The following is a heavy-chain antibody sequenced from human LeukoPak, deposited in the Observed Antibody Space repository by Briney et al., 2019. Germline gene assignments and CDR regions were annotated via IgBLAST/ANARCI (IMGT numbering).Heavy chain of an antibody. Sequence: PGGSLRLSCAASGFTISSNYMSWVRQAPGKGLEWVSVIYSGGSTYYTDSVKGRFTISRDNSKNTLYLQMNSLRAEDTAVYYCARAAGVTTSFYFDYWGQGTLVTVSS. CDR3: ARAAGVTTSFYFDY. J-gene: IGHJ4*02. V-gene: IGHV3-66*01. CDR2: IYSGGST. D-gene: IGHD4-17*01. CDR1: GFTISSNY.